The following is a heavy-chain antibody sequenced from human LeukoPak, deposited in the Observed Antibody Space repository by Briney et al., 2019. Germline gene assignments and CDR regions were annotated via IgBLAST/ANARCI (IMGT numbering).Heavy chain of an antibody. V-gene: IGHV4-34*01. CDR2: INHSGST. CDR3: ARESGYYDVLTGYYNQNWFDP. D-gene: IGHD3-9*01. J-gene: IGHJ5*02. CDR1: GGSFSGSY. Sequence: KPSETLSPTCAVYGGSFSGSYWSWIRQPPGKGLEWIGEINHSGSTNYNPSLKSRVTISVDTSKNQFSLKLTSVTAADTAVFYCARESGYYDVLTGYYNQNWFDPWGQGTLVTVSS.